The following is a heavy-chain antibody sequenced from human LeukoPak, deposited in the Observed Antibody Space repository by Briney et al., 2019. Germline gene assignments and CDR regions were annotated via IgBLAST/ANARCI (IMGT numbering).Heavy chain of an antibody. Sequence: PSQTLSLTCTVSGGSISSGSYYWSWIRQPAGKGLEWIGRSYTSGSTNYNPSLKSRVTISVDTSNNQFSLKLSPVTAADTAVYYCARWRYYDSSGYHPLFDYWGQGTLVTVSS. CDR1: GGSISSGSYY. V-gene: IGHV4-61*02. D-gene: IGHD3-22*01. CDR2: SYTSGST. CDR3: ARWRYYDSSGYHPLFDY. J-gene: IGHJ4*02.